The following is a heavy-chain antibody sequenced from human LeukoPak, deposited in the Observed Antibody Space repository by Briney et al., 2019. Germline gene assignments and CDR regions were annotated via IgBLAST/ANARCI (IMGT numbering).Heavy chain of an antibody. J-gene: IGHJ4*02. CDR2: IYHSGST. D-gene: IGHD3-16*02. CDR1: GGSISSSSYY. Sequence: SETLSLTCTVSGGSISSSSYYWSWIRQPPGKGLEWIGYIYHSGSTYYNPSLKSRVTISVDRSKNQFSLKLSSVTAADTAVYFCARRGDLSLYYFDYWGQGTLVTVSS. V-gene: IGHV4-30-2*01. CDR3: ARRGDLSLYYFDY.